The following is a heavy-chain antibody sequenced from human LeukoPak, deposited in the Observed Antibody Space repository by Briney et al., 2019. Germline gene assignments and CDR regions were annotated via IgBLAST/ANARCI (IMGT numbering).Heavy chain of an antibody. V-gene: IGHV1-18*01. Sequence: ASVKVSCKASGYTFTSYGISWVRQAPGQGLEWMGWISAYNGNTNYAQKLQGRVTMTTDTSTSTAYMELRSLRSDDTAVYYCASGPHNAMVRGVILDYWGQGTLVTVSS. J-gene: IGHJ4*02. CDR1: GYTFTSYG. CDR3: ASGPHNAMVRGVILDY. D-gene: IGHD3-10*01. CDR2: ISAYNGNT.